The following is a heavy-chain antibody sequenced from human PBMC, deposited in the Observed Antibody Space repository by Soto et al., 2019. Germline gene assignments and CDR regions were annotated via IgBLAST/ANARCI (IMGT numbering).Heavy chain of an antibody. CDR1: GYTLTELS. Sequence: ASVKVSCKVSGYTLTELSMHWVRQAPGKGLEWMGGFDPEDGGTIYAQKFQGRVTMTEDTSTDTAYMELSSLRSEDTAVYYCATELYGSGSYYKTGWGQGTLVTVSS. J-gene: IGHJ4*02. V-gene: IGHV1-24*01. D-gene: IGHD3-10*01. CDR3: ATELYGSGSYYKTG. CDR2: FDPEDGGT.